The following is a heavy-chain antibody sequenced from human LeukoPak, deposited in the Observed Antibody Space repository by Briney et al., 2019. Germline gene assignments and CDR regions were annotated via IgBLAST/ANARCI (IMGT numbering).Heavy chain of an antibody. CDR2: ISGSGDST. Sequence: GGSLRLSCAASGFTFSSYVMSWVRQAPGKGLEWVSAISGSGDSTYYADSVKGRFTVSRDNFKNKLYLQMNSLRAEDTAVYYCAKDSFTIFGVVNYFDYWGQGTLVTVSS. CDR3: AKDSFTIFGVVNYFDY. V-gene: IGHV3-23*01. CDR1: GFTFSSYV. J-gene: IGHJ4*02. D-gene: IGHD3-3*01.